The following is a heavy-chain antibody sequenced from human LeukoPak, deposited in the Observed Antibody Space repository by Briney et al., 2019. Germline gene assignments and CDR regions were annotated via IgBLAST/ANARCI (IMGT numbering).Heavy chain of an antibody. J-gene: IGHJ2*01. D-gene: IGHD4-23*01. V-gene: IGHV3-30*04. CDR1: GFTFSSYG. Sequence: GGSLRLSCAASGFTFSSYGLHWVRQAPGKGLECVAVISKDGSNEHYADPGKGRFTISRDNSKNTLYLQMNSLRTEDTAVYYCARDNLTPYWYFDLWGRGTLVTVSS. CDR2: ISKDGSNE. CDR3: ARDNLTPYWYFDL.